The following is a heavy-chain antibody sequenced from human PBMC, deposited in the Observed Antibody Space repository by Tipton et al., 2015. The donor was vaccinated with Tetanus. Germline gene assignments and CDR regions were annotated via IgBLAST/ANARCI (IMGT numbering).Heavy chain of an antibody. CDR1: GFTFSSYA. Sequence: SLRLSCAASGFTFSSYAMSWVRQAPGKGLEWVSGISGSGGTTNYADSVKGRFTISRDNSKNTLYLQMNSLRAEDTAVYYCARAGMVTDDRSKFDSWGQGSLVSVSS. CDR2: ISGSGGTT. V-gene: IGHV3-23*01. D-gene: IGHD2-21*02. J-gene: IGHJ4*02. CDR3: ARAGMVTDDRSKFDS.